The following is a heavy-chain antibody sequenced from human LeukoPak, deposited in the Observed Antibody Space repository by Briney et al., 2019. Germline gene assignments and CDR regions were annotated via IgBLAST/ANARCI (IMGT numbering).Heavy chain of an antibody. Sequence: SETLSLTRTVSGGPLSIYYWSWIRQTPRKGREWSGYIWKRTITNYNTSLQSRVTISADTSKNQISLNMTSVTAADTAVYYCARQGFAESWATWANWFDPWGQGTLVTVSS. CDR3: ARQGFAESWATWANWFDP. J-gene: IGHJ5*02. D-gene: IGHD3-10*01. CDR2: IWKRTIT. V-gene: IGHV4-59*08. CDR1: GGPLSIYY.